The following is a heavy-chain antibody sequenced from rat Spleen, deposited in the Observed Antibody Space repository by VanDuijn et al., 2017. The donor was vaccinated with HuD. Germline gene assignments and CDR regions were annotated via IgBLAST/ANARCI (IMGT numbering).Heavy chain of an antibody. CDR2: IWNTGGT. CDR1: GLSLASNS. D-gene: IGHD1-11*01. J-gene: IGHJ3*01. CDR3: ARGEGFGGYRPNWFAY. V-gene: IGHV2-47*01. Sequence: QVQLKESGPGLVQPSQTLSLTCTVSGLSLASNSISWIRQPPGKDLEWMGVIWNTGGTQYNSALKSRLSISKDTSKSQVFLKMNSLQTEDTATYYCARGEGFGGYRPNWFAYWGQGTLVTVSS.